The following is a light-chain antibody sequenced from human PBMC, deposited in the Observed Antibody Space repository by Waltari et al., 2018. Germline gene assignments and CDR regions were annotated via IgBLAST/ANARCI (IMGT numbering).Light chain of an antibody. CDR1: SLDIGNYNY. CDR2: DVS. V-gene: IGLV2-14*03. J-gene: IGLJ2*01. CDR3: SSYISSDTLEL. Sequence: HSALTPPASVSGSPGQSIPISSTGTSLDIGNYNYVSWYQQHPGKATKLMIFDVSNRPSGVSNRFSGSKSGNTASLTISGLQAEDEADYYCSSYISSDTLELFGGGTSLTVL.